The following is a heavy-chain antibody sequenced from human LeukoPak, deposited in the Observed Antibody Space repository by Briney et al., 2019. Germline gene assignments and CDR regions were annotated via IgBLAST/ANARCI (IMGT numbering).Heavy chain of an antibody. J-gene: IGHJ4*02. CDR2: ISAYNGNT. CDR3: ASSPGYCTNGVCYSPGNY. D-gene: IGHD2-8*01. V-gene: IGHV1-18*01. Sequence: GASVKVFCKASGYTFTSYGISWVRQAPGQGLEWMGWISAYNGNTNYAQKLQGRVTMTTDTSTSTAYMELRSLRSDDTAVYYCASSPGYCTNGVCYSPGNYWGQGTLVTVSS. CDR1: GYTFTSYG.